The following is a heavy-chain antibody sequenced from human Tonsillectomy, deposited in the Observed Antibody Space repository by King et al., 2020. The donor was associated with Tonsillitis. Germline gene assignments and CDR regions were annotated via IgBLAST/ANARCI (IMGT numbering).Heavy chain of an antibody. V-gene: IGHV3-43D*03. D-gene: IGHD3-22*01. Sequence: QLVQSGGVVVQPGGSLKLPFEALGFPFEDYALHWGRHAPGKGLGWVSLFSWDGGSTYYADPVKGRFTTSGDNSKNSLYLQMNSLRAEDTALYYCAKDLYDSSGPDYWGQGTLVTVSS. CDR3: AKDLYDSSGPDY. CDR1: GFPFEDYA. J-gene: IGHJ4*02. CDR2: FSWDGGST.